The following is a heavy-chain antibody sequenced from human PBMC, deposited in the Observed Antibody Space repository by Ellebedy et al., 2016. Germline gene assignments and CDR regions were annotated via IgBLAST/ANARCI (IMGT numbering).Heavy chain of an antibody. Sequence: LRLSXTVSGSSLRGGTHYWTWIRQSSGKGLEWLGYSFYSGTTYYNPSLKGRVSMSVDTSRNQFSLRLRSVSAADTAVYYCARMGMDWYGEQTFYFYAVDVWGQGTTVAVSS. V-gene: IGHV4-30-4*01. J-gene: IGHJ6*02. CDR3: ARMGMDWYGEQTFYFYAVDV. CDR1: GSSLRGGTHY. D-gene: IGHD3/OR15-3a*01. CDR2: SFYSGTT.